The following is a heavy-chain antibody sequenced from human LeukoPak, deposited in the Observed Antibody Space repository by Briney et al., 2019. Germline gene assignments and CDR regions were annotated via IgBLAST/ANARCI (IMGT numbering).Heavy chain of an antibody. CDR2: MNPNSGNT. CDR3: ARVNYYYYMDV. V-gene: IGHV1-8*03. Sequence: ASVKVSCKASGYTFTSYDINWVRQAAGQGLEWMGWMNPNSGNTGYAQKFQGRVTITRNTSISTAYMELSSLRSEDAAVYYCARVNYYYYMDVWGKGTTVTVSS. CDR1: GYTFTSYD. J-gene: IGHJ6*03.